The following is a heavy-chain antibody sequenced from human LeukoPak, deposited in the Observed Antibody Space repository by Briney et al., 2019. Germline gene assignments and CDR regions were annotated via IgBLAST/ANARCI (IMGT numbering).Heavy chain of an antibody. J-gene: IGHJ4*02. D-gene: IGHD2-21*02. V-gene: IGHV3-9*01. Sequence: PGGSLRLSCAASGFTFDDYAMHWVRQAPGKGLEWVSGISWNSGSIGYADSVKGRFTISRDNAKNSLFLQLGSLSDDDTAVYYCARDTRQVTGKDNWGQGTLVTVSS. CDR2: ISWNSGSI. CDR1: GFTFDDYA. CDR3: ARDTRQVTGKDN.